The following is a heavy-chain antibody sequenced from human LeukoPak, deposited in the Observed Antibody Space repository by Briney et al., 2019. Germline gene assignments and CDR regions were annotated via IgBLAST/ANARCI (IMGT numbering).Heavy chain of an antibody. D-gene: IGHD1-7*01. J-gene: IGHJ4*02. CDR3: AKVVTGTTDYFDY. Sequence: GGSLRLSCAASGFTFDDYAMHWVRQAPGKGLEWVSLISGDGGSTYYADSVKGRFTISRDNSKNSLYLQMNSLRTKDTALYYCAKVVTGTTDYFDYWGQGTLVTVSS. CDR1: GFTFDDYA. CDR2: ISGDGGST. V-gene: IGHV3-43*02.